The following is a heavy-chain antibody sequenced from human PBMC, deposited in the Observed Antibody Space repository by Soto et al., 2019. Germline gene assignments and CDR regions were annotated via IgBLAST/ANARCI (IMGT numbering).Heavy chain of an antibody. CDR3: ARGRQLVGYFYYYMDV. CDR2: ISAYNGDT. J-gene: IGHJ6*03. Sequence: QVQLLQSGAEVKKPGASVKVSCKASGYTFTNYGITWVRQAPGQGLEWMGWISAYNGDTHYTQRLQRRVTITTDTSTSKAYMELRGLISDDTAVYYCARGRQLVGYFYYYMDVWGKGTTVTVSS. V-gene: IGHV1-18*01. D-gene: IGHD6-6*01. CDR1: GYTFTNYG.